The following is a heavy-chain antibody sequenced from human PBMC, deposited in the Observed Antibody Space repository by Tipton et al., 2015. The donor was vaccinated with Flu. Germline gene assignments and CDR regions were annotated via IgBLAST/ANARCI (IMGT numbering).Heavy chain of an antibody. Sequence: QLVQSGGGLIQRGGSLRLSCVVPGFTVSSNYMTWVRQAPGKGLEWVSVIYSGGSTKYADSVKGRFTISRDNSKNTLYLQMNSLRAEDTAVYYCARGRGYCVTTTCLLPFDFWGQGTLVTVSS. CDR1: GFTVSSNY. CDR3: ARGRGYCVTTTCLLPFDF. J-gene: IGHJ4*02. V-gene: IGHV3-53*01. CDR2: IYSGGST. D-gene: IGHD2-2*01.